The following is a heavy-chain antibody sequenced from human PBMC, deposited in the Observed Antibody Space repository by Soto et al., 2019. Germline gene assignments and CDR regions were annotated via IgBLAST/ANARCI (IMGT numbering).Heavy chain of an antibody. CDR3: ARDGYSYGFGY. Sequence: TVSGGSISSYYWSWIRQPPGKGLEWIGYIYYSGSTNYNPSLKSRVTISVDTSKNQFSLKLSSVTAADTAVYYCARDGYSYGFGYWGQGTPVTVSS. CDR1: GGSISSYY. J-gene: IGHJ4*02. D-gene: IGHD5-18*01. CDR2: IYYSGST. V-gene: IGHV4-59*01.